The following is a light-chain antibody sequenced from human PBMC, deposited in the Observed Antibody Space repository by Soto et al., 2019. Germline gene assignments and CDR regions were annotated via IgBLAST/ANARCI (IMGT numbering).Light chain of an antibody. J-gene: IGLJ1*01. CDR3: NSYTGSSTYV. V-gene: IGLV2-18*02. CDR1: SSDVGSYNR. CDR2: EVS. Sequence: QSALTQPPSLSVSPGQSVAISCTRTSSDVGSYNRVSWYQQPPGAAPKPMIYEVSNRPSGVPDRFSGSKSGNTASLTISGLQAEDEADYYCNSYTGSSTYVFGTGTKVTVL.